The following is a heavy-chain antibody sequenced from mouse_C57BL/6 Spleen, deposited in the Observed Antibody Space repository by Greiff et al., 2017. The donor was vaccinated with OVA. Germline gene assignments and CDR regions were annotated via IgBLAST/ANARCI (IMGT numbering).Heavy chain of an antibody. CDR3: AREGCDDYRNALDY. D-gene: IGHD2-4*01. J-gene: IGHJ4*01. V-gene: IGHV1-81*01. CDR1: GYTFTSYG. CDR2: IYPRSGNT. Sequence: VQLQQSGAELVRPGASVKLSCKASGYTFTSYGISWVKQRTGQGLEWIGEIYPRSGNTYYNEKFKGTPTLTADKSSSTTYMQLRSLTSEDSAVYFCAREGCDDYRNALDYWGQGTSVTVSS.